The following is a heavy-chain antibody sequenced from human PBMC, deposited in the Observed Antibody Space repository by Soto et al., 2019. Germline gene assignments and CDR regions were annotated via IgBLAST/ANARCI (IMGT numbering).Heavy chain of an antibody. J-gene: IGHJ6*02. CDR3: SRVNDRMIISGNYNDGMGV. V-gene: IGHV1-69*12. CDR2: IIPIFPTP. Sequence: QVQLVQSGAEVKKPGTSVTVSCKASGGTFGNSAISWVRQAPGQGLEWMGGIIPIFPTPDYAQKFQGRVTITADASTTIDYMESTSLRSEDTAVYFWSRVNDRMIISGNYNDGMGVWCQGTT. D-gene: IGHD3-10*01. CDR1: GGTFGNSA.